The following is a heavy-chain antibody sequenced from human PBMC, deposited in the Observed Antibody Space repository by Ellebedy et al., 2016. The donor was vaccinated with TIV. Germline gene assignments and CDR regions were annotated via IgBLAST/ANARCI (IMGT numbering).Heavy chain of an antibody. V-gene: IGHV3-23*01. CDR1: GFIFGNSG. CDR2: LIASGGST. J-gene: IGHJ4*02. Sequence: GESLKISCAASGFIFGNSGMSWVRQAPGKGLEWVSGLIASGGSTYYADSVRGRFTISRENSKNTLYLQMNSLRAEDTAVYYCAKLAGVHSWYFDYWGQGTLVTVSS. CDR3: AKLAGVHSWYFDY. D-gene: IGHD2-8*02.